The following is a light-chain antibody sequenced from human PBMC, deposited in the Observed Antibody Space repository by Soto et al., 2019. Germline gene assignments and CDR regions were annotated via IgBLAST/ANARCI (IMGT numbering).Light chain of an antibody. Sequence: DIQMTQSPSSLSASVGDRVTITCRASQDISNYLAWYQQKPGKVPKLLIYDASTLQSGVPSRFSGSGSGTDFTLTINSLQPEDVASYYCQKYNSAPQTFGQGTTVDI. CDR1: QDISNY. J-gene: IGKJ1*01. CDR2: DAS. V-gene: IGKV1-27*01. CDR3: QKYNSAPQT.